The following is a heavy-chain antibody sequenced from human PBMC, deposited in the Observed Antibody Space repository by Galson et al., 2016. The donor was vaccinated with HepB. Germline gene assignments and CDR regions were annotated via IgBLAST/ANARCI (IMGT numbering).Heavy chain of an antibody. CDR1: GYSFTGYY. Sequence: SVKVSCKASGYSFTGYYVHWVRQPPGQGLEWLGWIKPDSGGTVYAQKFWGRVTMTRDTSISTAYLELSRLTSDDTAVYYCTRDGEYQLLYYWFDTWGQGTLVTVSS. CDR3: TRDGEYQLLYYWFDT. V-gene: IGHV1-2*02. CDR2: IKPDSGGT. D-gene: IGHD1-26*01. J-gene: IGHJ5*02.